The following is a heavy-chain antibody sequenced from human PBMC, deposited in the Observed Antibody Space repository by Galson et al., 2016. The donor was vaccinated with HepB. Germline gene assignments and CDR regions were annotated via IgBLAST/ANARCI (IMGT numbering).Heavy chain of an antibody. V-gene: IGHV4-39*01. J-gene: IGHJ4*02. Sequence: SETLSLTCTVSGGSISSSSSYYWAWIRQSPGKGLEWIGSVYYSGSTYYNPSLKSRVTMSVDTSKNQFSLHLSSVTTADAAVYFCARHDRHYEILTGFRPKYYFDYWGQGTLVTVSS. CDR1: GGSISSSSSYY. CDR3: ARHDRHYEILTGFRPKYYFDY. CDR2: VYYSGST. D-gene: IGHD3-9*01.